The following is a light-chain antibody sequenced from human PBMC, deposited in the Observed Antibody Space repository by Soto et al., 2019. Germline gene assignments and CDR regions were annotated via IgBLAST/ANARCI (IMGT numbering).Light chain of an antibody. J-gene: IGKJ1*01. CDR2: GAS. V-gene: IGKV3-20*01. Sequence: EIVLTQSPGTLSLSPGERATLSCRASQSVSSNYLAWYQQKPGRAPRLLIYGASSRDTGIPDRFSGSGSGTEFTLTVSSLQSEDFAVYYCQQYNNWPTWTFGQGTKVDIK. CDR3: QQYNNWPTWT. CDR1: QSVSSNY.